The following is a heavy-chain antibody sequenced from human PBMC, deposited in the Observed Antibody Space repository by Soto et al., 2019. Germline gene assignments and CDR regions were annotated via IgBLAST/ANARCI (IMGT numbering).Heavy chain of an antibody. V-gene: IGHV4-4*02. CDR1: GGSISSSDW. CDR3: ARDPQLEAAGIDYGMDV. CDR2: IYHTGST. Sequence: KTSETLSLTCAVSGGSISSSDWWSWLRQPPGKGLEWIGEIYHTGSTNYNPSLKSRVTISVDKYKNQFSLKLTSVTAADTAVYFCARDPQLEAAGIDYGMDVWGQGTTVTVSS. J-gene: IGHJ6*02. D-gene: IGHD6-13*01.